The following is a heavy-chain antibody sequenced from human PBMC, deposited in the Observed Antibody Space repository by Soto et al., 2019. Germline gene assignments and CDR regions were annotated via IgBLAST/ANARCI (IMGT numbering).Heavy chain of an antibody. CDR3: ASTVTTSYYDYYMDV. D-gene: IGHD4-17*01. V-gene: IGHV1-69*02. Sequence: QVQLVQSGAEVKKPGSSVKVSCKASGGTFSSYTISWVRQAPGQGLEWMGRIIPILGIANYAQKFQGRVTITADKSTSTAYMELSSLRSEDTAVYYCASTVTTSYYDYYMDVWGKGTTVTVSS. CDR2: IIPILGIA. J-gene: IGHJ6*03. CDR1: GGTFSSYT.